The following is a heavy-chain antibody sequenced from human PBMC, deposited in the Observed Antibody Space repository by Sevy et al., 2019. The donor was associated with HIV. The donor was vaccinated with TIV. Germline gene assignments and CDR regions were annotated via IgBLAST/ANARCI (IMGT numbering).Heavy chain of an antibody. CDR1: GFTFSSYA. D-gene: IGHD2-21*02. CDR3: AKDGLHSGDFEYFQD. V-gene: IGHV3-23*01. CDR2: MTGSGSIT. Sequence: GGSLRLSCAASGFTFSSYAMTWVRQAPGKGLDLVSSMTGSGSITYYGDSVKGRFTISRDNSKNTLYLQMNNLRVEDTALYYCAKDGLHSGDFEYFQDWGQGTLVTVSS. J-gene: IGHJ1*01.